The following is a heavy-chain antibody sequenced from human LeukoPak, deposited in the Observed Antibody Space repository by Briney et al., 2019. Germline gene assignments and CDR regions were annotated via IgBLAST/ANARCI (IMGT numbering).Heavy chain of an antibody. CDR1: GGSISDSDYY. CDR2: IYYTGSA. V-gene: IGHV4-39*07. CDR3: ARQGSGGRAFDI. Sequence: SETLSLTCTVSGGSISDSDYYWSWIRQPPGKGLEWLGNIYYTGSASYNPSLKSRVTFSVDTFKNQFSLHLSSVTAADTAVYYCARQGSGGRAFDIWGQGTMVTVSS. J-gene: IGHJ3*02. D-gene: IGHD3-16*01.